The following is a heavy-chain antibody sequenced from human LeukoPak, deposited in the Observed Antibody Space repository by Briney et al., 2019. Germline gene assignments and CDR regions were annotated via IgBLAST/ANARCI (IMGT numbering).Heavy chain of an antibody. CDR3: ARENFADLFDF. J-gene: IGHJ4*02. D-gene: IGHD1-7*01. CDR2: ISSSSSTI. V-gene: IGHV3-48*01. Sequence: VGSLRLSCAASGFTFSNYNMNWVRQAPGKGLECIAYISSSSSTIYYADSVKGRFTISRDNAKNSLFLHMNSLRAEDTALYYCARENFADLFDFWGQGALVTVSS. CDR1: GFTFSNYN.